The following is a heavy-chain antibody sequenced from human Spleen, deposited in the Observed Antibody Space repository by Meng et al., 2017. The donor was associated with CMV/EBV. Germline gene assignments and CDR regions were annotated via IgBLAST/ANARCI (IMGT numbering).Heavy chain of an antibody. CDR3: ARDYGGDTIFGVGAYGMDV. V-gene: IGHV1-2*02. D-gene: IGHD3-3*01. CDR2: INPKSGGT. Sequence: ASVKVSCKASGYTFTDYFLRWVRQAPGQGLEWMGWINPKSGGTNYALKFQGRVSMTRDTYITTVYMELGRLRSDDTALYYCARDYGGDTIFGVGAYGMDVWGQGSTVTVSS. CDR1: GYTFTDYF. J-gene: IGHJ6*02.